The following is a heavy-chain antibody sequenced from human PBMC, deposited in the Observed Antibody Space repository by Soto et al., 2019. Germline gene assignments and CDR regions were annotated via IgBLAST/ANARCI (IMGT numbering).Heavy chain of an antibody. V-gene: IGHV3-23*01. J-gene: IGHJ3*02. D-gene: IGHD6-13*01. CDR1: GFTFSSYA. CDR2: ISGSGGST. Sequence: GGSLRLSCAASGFTFSSYAMSWVRQAPGKGLEWVSAISGSGGSTYYADSVKGRFTISRDNSKNTLYLQMNSLRAEDTAVYYCAKDPYIAAAGTTGNAFDIWGQGTMVTVSS. CDR3: AKDPYIAAAGTTGNAFDI.